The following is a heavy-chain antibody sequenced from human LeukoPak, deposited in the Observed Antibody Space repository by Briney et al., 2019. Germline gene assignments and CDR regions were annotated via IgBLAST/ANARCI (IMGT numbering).Heavy chain of an antibody. CDR1: GGSISSSNYY. CDR3: ARHASVSGNWPRPLDY. J-gene: IGHJ4*02. CDR2: IYYSGST. Sequence: PSETLSLTCTVSGGSISSSNYYWGWVRQPPGKGLEWIANIYYSGSTYSSPSLRSRVTISVDTSKNPFSLKLTSVTAADTAVYYCARHASVSGNWPRPLDYWGQGSLVTVSS. D-gene: IGHD3-3*01. V-gene: IGHV4-39*01.